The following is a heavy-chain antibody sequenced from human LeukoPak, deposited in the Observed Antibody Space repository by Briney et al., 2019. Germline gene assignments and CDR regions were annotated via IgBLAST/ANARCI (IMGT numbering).Heavy chain of an antibody. CDR3: AKSHYYGSGSYDY. J-gene: IGHJ4*02. CDR1: RFSFTIYA. CDR2: VSGSGDAT. Sequence: PGGSLRLSCAASRFSFTIYAMTWVRQAQGKGLEWVSAVSGSGDATYCADSVKGRFTISRDNSKSTVYLEMNSLRAEDTAVYYCAKSHYYGSGSYDYWGQGTLVTVSS. V-gene: IGHV3-23*01. D-gene: IGHD3-10*01.